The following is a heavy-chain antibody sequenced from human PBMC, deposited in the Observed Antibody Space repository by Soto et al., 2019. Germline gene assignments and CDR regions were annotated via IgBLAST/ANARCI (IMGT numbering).Heavy chain of an antibody. CDR2: IIPIFGTA. D-gene: IGHD6-13*01. J-gene: IGHJ4*02. CDR1: GGTFSSYA. CDR3: ARISAAAGLRRDDY. Sequence: GASVKVSCKASGGTFSSYAISWVRQAPGQGLEWMGGIIPIFGTANYAQKFQGRVTITADESTSTAYMELSSLRSEDTAVYYCARISAAAGLRRDDYWGQGTLVTVSS. V-gene: IGHV1-69*13.